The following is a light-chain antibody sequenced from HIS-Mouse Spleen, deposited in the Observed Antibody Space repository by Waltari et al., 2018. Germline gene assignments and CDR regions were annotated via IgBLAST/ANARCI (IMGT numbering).Light chain of an antibody. CDR2: DVS. Sequence: QSALTQPRSVSGSPGQSVTISCTGTSSDVGVHNSVSWYQQPPGKAPKLIIYDVSKRPSGVPDRFSGSKSGNTASLTISGLQAEDEADYYCCSYAGSYTWVFGGGTKLTVL. CDR3: CSYAGSYTWV. V-gene: IGLV2-11*01. J-gene: IGLJ3*02. CDR1: SSDVGVHNS.